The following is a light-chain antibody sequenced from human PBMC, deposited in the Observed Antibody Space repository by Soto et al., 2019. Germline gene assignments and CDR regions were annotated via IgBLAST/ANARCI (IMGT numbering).Light chain of an antibody. CDR1: SSDVGGYNY. Sequence: QSALTQPASVSGAPGQSITISCTGTSSDVGGYNYVSWYQQHPGKAPTLMIYDVSNRPSGVSNRFSGSKSGNTASLTISGLQAEDEADYYCSSYTSSSTDVFGTGTKVTVL. V-gene: IGLV2-14*01. CDR3: SSYTSSSTDV. J-gene: IGLJ1*01. CDR2: DVS.